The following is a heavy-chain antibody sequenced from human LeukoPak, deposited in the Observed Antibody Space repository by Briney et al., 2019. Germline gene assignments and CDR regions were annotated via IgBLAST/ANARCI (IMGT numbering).Heavy chain of an antibody. CDR3: ARDISGSYSSDAFDI. CDR1: GFTYSSYW. CDR2: IKQDGSEK. J-gene: IGHJ4*02. V-gene: IGHV3-7*04. D-gene: IGHD1-26*01. Sequence: GGPLRLSCAASGFTYSSYWMSWVPHAPGKGLECVANIKQDGSEKYYVDSVKGRFTISRDNAKNSLYLQMNSLRAEDTAVYYCARDISGSYSSDAFDIWGQGTLVTVSS.